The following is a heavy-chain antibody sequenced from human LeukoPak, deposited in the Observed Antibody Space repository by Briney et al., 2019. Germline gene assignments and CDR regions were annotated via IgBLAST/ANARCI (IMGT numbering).Heavy chain of an antibody. CDR1: GYTFTGYY. CDR2: INPSGGST. CDR3: ARDSSSRGMDV. Sequence: ASVKVSCKASGYTFTGYYMHWVRQAPGQGLEWMGIINPSGGSTSYAQKFQGRVTMTRDTSTSTVYMELSSLRSEDTAVYYCARDSSSRGMDVWGKGTTVTISS. V-gene: IGHV1-46*01. J-gene: IGHJ6*03. D-gene: IGHD6-13*01.